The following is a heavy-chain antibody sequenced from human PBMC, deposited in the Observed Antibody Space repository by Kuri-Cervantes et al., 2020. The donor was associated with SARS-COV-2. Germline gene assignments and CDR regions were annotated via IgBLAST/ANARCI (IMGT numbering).Heavy chain of an antibody. CDR3: ARAIQIDY. V-gene: IGHV3-74*01. D-gene: IGHD3-3*01. CDR2: IKSDGSST. CDR1: GFTSSSYW. J-gene: IGHJ4*02. Sequence: GESLKISCAASGFTSSSYWMHWVRQAPGKGLVWVSRIKSDGSSTSYADSVKGRFTISRDNAKNTLYLQMNSLRAEDTAVYYCARAIQIDYWGQGTLVTVSS.